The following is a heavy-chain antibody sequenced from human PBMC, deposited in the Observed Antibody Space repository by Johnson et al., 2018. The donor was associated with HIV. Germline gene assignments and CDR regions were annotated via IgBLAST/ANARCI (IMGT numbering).Heavy chain of an antibody. J-gene: IGHJ3*02. D-gene: IGHD2/OR15-2a*01. V-gene: IGHV3-7*01. CDR2: IKRDGSER. CDR1: GFTFSSYA. CDR3: AEGNHGI. Sequence: VQLVESGGGVVQPGRSLRLSCAASGFTFSSYAMHWVRQVAGKGLEWVANIKRDGSERNYVDSVKGRFTISRDDAKNSVHLHLNRLRAEDTAVYYCAEGNHGIWGQGTMVTVSS.